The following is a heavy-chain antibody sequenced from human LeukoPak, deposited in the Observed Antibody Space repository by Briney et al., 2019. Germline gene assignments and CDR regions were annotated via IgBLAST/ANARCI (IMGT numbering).Heavy chain of an antibody. CDR2: IYPGDSDT. J-gene: IGHJ4*02. CDR3: ARLAMGYCSSTSCYTPYDY. V-gene: IGHV5-51*01. Sequence: GESLKISCKGSGYSFTIYWIGWVRQMPGKGLEWMGIIYPGDSDTRYSPSFQGQVSISADRSINTAYLQWSSLKASDTAIYYCARLAMGYCSSTSCYTPYDYWGQGTLVTVSS. CDR1: GYSFTIYW. D-gene: IGHD2-2*02.